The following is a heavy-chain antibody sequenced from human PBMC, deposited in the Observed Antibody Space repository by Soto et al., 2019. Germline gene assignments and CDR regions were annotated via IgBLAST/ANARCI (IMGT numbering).Heavy chain of an antibody. J-gene: IGHJ6*02. CDR1: GFTVSANY. CDR2: LSSGGRT. CDR3: TRHKESRIFEYSSSSEYYYYYYGMDV. D-gene: IGHD6-6*01. Sequence: GGSLRLSCAASGFTVSANYMGWVRLAPGKGLEWVSVLSSGGRTYYPDSVEGRFTISGDNSKNTVYLQMNSLKTEDTAVYYCTRHKESRIFEYSSSSEYYYYYYGMDVWGQGTTVTVSS. V-gene: IGHV3-53*01.